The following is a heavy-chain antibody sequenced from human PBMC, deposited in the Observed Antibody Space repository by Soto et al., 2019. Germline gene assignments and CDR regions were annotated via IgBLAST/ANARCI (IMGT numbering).Heavy chain of an antibody. V-gene: IGHV4-39*01. CDR2: IYYSGST. Sequence: SETLSLTCTVSGGSISSSSYYWGWIRQPPGKGLEWIGSIYYSGSTYYNPSLKSRVTISVDTSKNQFSLKLSSVTAADTAVYYCARQKAAAGTRWFDPWGHVTLVTVSP. D-gene: IGHD6-13*01. CDR3: ARQKAAAGTRWFDP. CDR1: GGSISSSSYY. J-gene: IGHJ5*02.